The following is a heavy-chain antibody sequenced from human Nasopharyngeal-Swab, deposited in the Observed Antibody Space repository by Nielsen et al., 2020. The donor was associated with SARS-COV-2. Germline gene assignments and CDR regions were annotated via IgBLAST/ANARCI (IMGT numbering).Heavy chain of an antibody. D-gene: IGHD2-2*01. CDR3: ARNEMGDLIGYCSSTSCYPDY. CDR2: ISGSGATT. V-gene: IGHV3-23*01. J-gene: IGHJ4*02. Sequence: GGSLRLSCAASGFTFSTYAMNWVRRAPGKGLEWVSSISGSGATTYYADSVKGRVTISRDNSKNTLYLQVSSLRAEDTAMYYCARNEMGDLIGYCSSTSCYPDYWGQGTLVTVSS. CDR1: GFTFSTYA.